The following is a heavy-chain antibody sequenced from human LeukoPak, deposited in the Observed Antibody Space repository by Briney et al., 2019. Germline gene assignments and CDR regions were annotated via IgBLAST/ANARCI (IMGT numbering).Heavy chain of an antibody. J-gene: IGHJ6*02. Sequence: GGSLRLSCAASGFTVSSNYMSWVRQAPGKGLEWVSYVSSSSSTIYYADSVKGRFTISRDNSKNTLYLRMNSLRAEDTAVYYCAKRDIVVVPAAYYYGMDVWGQGTTVTVSS. CDR1: GFTVSSNY. V-gene: IGHV3-48*01. D-gene: IGHD2-2*01. CDR2: VSSSSSTI. CDR3: AKRDIVVVPAAYYYGMDV.